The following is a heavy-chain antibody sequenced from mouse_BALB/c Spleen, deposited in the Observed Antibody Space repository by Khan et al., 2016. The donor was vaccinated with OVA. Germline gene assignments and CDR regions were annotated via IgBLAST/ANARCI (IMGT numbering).Heavy chain of an antibody. J-gene: IGHJ4*01. V-gene: IGHV5-15*02. CDR1: GFTFSDYG. CDR2: ISSLAYSI. Sequence: EVQLVESGGGLVQPGGSRKLSCAASGFTFSDYGLAWVRQAPGKGPEWVAFISSLAYSIYYADTVTGRFTISRENAKNTLYVEMSSLRSEDTSMYYCSRSWAMDYWGQGTSVTVSS. CDR3: SRSWAMDY.